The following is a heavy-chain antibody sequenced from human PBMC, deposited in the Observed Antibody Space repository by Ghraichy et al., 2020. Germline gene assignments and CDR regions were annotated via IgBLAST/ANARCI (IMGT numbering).Heavy chain of an antibody. CDR2: IYTSGST. V-gene: IGHV4-4*07. J-gene: IGHJ5*02. D-gene: IGHD1-14*01. CDR3: ARERKWFDP. CDR1: GGSLSSYY. Sequence: ESLNISCTVSGGSLSSYYWSWIRQPAGKGLEWIGRIYTSGSTNYNPSLKSRVSMSVDTSKTQFSLKLISVTAADTAVYYCARERKWFDPWGQGTLVTVSS.